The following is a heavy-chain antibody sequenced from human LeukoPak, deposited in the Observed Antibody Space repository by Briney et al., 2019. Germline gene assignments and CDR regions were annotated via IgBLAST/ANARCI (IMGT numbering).Heavy chain of an antibody. V-gene: IGHV3-23*01. Sequence: QPGGSLRLSCAASGFTFSSYAMSWVRQAPGKGPEWVSAISGSGGSTYYADSVKGRFTISRDNSKNTLYLQMNSLRAEDTAVYYCAKGPLAYCYDSSGYYFDYWGQGTLVTVSS. J-gene: IGHJ4*02. D-gene: IGHD3-22*01. CDR3: AKGPLAYCYDSSGYYFDY. CDR2: ISGSGGST. CDR1: GFTFSSYA.